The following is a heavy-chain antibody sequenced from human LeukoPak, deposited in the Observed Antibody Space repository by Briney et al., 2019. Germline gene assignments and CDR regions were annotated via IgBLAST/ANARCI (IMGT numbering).Heavy chain of an antibody. D-gene: IGHD3-22*01. J-gene: IGHJ4*02. CDR3: AKGSDSSGLYPFDY. Sequence: PGGSLRLSCAASGFTFSSYAMSWVRQAPEKGLEWVSAISGSGGSTYYADSVKGRFTISRDNSKNTLYLQMNSLRAEDTAVYYCAKGSDSSGLYPFDYWGQGTLVTVSS. CDR2: ISGSGGST. CDR1: GFTFSSYA. V-gene: IGHV3-23*01.